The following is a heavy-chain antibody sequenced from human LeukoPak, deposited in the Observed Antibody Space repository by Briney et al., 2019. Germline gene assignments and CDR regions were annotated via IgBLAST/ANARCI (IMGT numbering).Heavy chain of an antibody. D-gene: IGHD3-10*01. CDR3: ARSYYGSGSYYLDAFDI. CDR1: GYTLTELS. J-gene: IGHJ3*02. Sequence: PVASVKVSCKVSGYTLTELSMHWVRQAPGKGLEWMGGFDPEDGETIYAQKFQGRVTMTEDTSTDTAYMELSSLRSEDTAVYYCARSYYGSGSYYLDAFDIWGQGTMVTVSS. V-gene: IGHV1-24*01. CDR2: FDPEDGET.